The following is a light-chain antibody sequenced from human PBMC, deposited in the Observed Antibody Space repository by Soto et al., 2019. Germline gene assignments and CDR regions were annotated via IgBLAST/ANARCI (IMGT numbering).Light chain of an antibody. J-gene: IGLJ3*02. V-gene: IGLV4-69*01. CDR3: QSLGTGIPV. CDR2: INYDGTH. CDR1: SDYSTYA. Sequence: QPVLTQSPSASGSLGASVKLTCTLSSDYSTYAIAWHQQQSEKGPRFLMKINYDGTHSKGDGFFDRFSGSSSGAERHLTISSLQSEDEADYYCQSLGTGIPVFGGGTKLTVL.